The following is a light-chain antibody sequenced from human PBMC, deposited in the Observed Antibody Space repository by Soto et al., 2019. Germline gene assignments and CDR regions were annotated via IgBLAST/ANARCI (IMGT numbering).Light chain of an antibody. CDR1: SSDVGAFNY. CDR2: DVS. CDR3: NSYTSNNTYV. J-gene: IGLJ1*01. V-gene: IGLV2-14*03. Sequence: QSALTQPASVSGFPGQAITISCSGTSSDVGAFNYVSWYQQHPGKAPKLMIYDVSNRPSGVSNRFSGSKSGNTASLTISGLRAEDEADYYCNSYTSNNTYVFGTGTKLTVL.